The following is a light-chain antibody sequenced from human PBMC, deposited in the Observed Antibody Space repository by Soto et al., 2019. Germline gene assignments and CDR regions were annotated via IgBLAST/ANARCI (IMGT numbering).Light chain of an antibody. CDR2: GAS. Sequence: EIMLTQSPGTLSLSPGERATLSCRASQSVSSSFLAWYQQKPGQAPRLLIYGASIRATGIPDRFSGSGSGTDFTLTISRLDPEDFAMYLCQHSRTSLWTFGQEPKVEIK. CDR1: QSVSSSF. J-gene: IGKJ1*01. V-gene: IGKV3-20*01. CDR3: QHSRTSLWT.